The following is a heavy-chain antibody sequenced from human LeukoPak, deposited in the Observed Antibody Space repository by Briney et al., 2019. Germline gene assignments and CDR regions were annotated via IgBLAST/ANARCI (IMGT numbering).Heavy chain of an antibody. V-gene: IGHV3-48*01. CDR3: ATLHGGATH. CDR1: GFTFSSYA. J-gene: IGHJ4*02. Sequence: GGSLRLSCAASGFTFSSYAMSWVRQAPGKGLEWVSYISSSSSTTYYADSVKGRFTISRDNAKNSLFLQMNSLRAEDTAVYYCATLHGGATHWGQGTLVTVSS. CDR2: ISSSSSTT. D-gene: IGHD3-16*01.